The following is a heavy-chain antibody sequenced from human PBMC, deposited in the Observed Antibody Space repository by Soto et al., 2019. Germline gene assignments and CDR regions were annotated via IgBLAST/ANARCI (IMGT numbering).Heavy chain of an antibody. D-gene: IGHD1-26*01. CDR1: VDSVSSNSAC. V-gene: IGHV6-1*01. J-gene: IGHJ4*01. CDR3: ARGEQYSGRIFDY. Sequence: THSLSGDRTVDSVSSNSACSGWVRQSPSRGLEWLGRTYYMSKWYYEYAVSVRGRITINPDTSKNQYSLQLNSVTPEDTAVYFCARGEQYSGRIFDYWGQGTLVTVSS. CDR2: TYYMSKWYY.